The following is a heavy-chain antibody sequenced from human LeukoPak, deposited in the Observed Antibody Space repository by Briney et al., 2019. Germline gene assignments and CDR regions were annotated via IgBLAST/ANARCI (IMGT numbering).Heavy chain of an antibody. D-gene: IGHD4-17*01. CDR2: ISAYNGNT. V-gene: IGHV1-18*04. CDR1: GYTFTGYY. CDR3: ARDNYGDYPLDY. Sequence: ASVKVSCKASGYTFTGYYMHWVRQAPGQGLEWMGWISAYNGNTNYAQKLQGRVTMTTDTSTSTAYMELRSLRSDDTAVYYCARDNYGDYPLDYWGQGTLVTVSS. J-gene: IGHJ4*02.